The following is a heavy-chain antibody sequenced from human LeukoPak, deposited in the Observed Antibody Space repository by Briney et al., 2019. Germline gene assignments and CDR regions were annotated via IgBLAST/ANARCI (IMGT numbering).Heavy chain of an antibody. V-gene: IGHV4-4*07. CDR2: IYTSGST. Sequence: PSETLSLTCTVSGGSISSYYWSWIRQPAGKGLEWIGRIYTSGSTNYNPSLKSRVTMSVDTSKNQFSLKLSSVTAADTAAYYCASTYYYGSGSYYNPGYFDYWGQGTLVTVSS. J-gene: IGHJ4*02. D-gene: IGHD3-10*01. CDR1: GGSISSYY. CDR3: ASTYYYGSGSYYNPGYFDY.